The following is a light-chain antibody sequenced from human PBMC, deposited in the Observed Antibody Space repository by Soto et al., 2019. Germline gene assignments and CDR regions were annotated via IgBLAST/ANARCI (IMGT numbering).Light chain of an antibody. CDR3: QQYGNSPRT. Sequence: EIVLTQSPGTLSLSPGERATLSCRASQNINSGSLAWYQQKPGQAPRLFIYGASSRATGIPDRFSGGGSGTDFTLTISRLEPEDYAVYYCQQYGNSPRTFGGGTKVEIK. V-gene: IGKV3-20*01. J-gene: IGKJ4*01. CDR1: QNINSGS. CDR2: GAS.